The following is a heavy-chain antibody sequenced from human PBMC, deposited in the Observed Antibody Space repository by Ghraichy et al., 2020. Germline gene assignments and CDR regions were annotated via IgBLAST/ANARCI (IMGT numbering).Heavy chain of an antibody. CDR1: GYTFTSYG. D-gene: IGHD3-3*01. Sequence: VTVSCKASGYTFTSYGISWVRQAPGQGLEWMGWISAYNGNTNYAQKLQGRVTMTTDTSTSTAYMELRSLRSDDTAVYYCARDASITIFGASYYYYGMDVWAKGPRSPSP. CDR2: ISAYNGNT. V-gene: IGHV1-18*01. CDR3: ARDASITIFGASYYYYGMDV. J-gene: IGHJ6*02.